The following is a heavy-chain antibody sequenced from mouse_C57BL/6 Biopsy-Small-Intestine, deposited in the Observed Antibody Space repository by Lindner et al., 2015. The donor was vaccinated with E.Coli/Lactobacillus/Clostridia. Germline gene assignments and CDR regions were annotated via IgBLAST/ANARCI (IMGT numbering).Heavy chain of an antibody. CDR2: IRSGSSTT. J-gene: IGHJ2*01. CDR3: ARERTGTDY. D-gene: IGHD4-1*01. CDR1: GFTFSDYG. V-gene: IGHV5-17*01. Sequence: EVQLQESGGGLVKPGGSLKLSCAASGFTFSDYGMHWVRQAPEKGLEWVAYIRSGSSTTYYADTVKGRFTISRDNAKNTLFLQMTSLRSEDTAMYYCARERTGTDYWGQGTTLTVSS.